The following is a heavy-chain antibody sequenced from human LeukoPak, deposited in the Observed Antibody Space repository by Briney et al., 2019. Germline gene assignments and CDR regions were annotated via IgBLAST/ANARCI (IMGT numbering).Heavy chain of an antibody. Sequence: GGSLRLSCAASGFPFSASAMTWVRQAPGKGLEWVSHILSTGTTYYADSVRGRFTISRDNSKNTLYLLMTSLRGDDTAVYFWATVKYDYGDPVGWFDPWGQGTLVTGSS. CDR2: ILSTGTT. CDR3: ATVKYDYGDPVGWFDP. J-gene: IGHJ5*02. V-gene: IGHV3-23*01. CDR1: GFPFSASA. D-gene: IGHD4-17*01.